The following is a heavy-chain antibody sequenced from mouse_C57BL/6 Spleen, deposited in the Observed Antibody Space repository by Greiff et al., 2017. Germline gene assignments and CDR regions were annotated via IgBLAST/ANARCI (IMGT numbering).Heavy chain of an antibody. CDR2: LSYDGSN. D-gene: IGHD2-3*01. J-gene: IGHJ3*01. V-gene: IGHV3-6*01. Sequence: DVQLQESGPGLVKPSQSLSLTCSVTGYSITSGYSWNWIRPFPGNKLEWMGYLSYDGSNNYNPSLKNRISITRDTAKNQVFLQLNSVTTADTATYYCARDGLYVAAPYWGQGTLVTVSA. CDR1: GYSITSGYS. CDR3: ARDGLYVAAPY.